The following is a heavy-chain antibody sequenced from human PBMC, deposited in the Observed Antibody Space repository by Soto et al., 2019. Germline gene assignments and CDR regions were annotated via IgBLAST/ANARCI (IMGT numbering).Heavy chain of an antibody. V-gene: IGHV3-21*01. Sequence: PGGSLRLSCAASGFTFSSYSMNWVRQAPGKGLEWVSSISYSSSYIYYADSVKGRFTISRDNAKNSLYLQMNSLRAEDTAVYYCARDLGRLMGATHGYWGQGALVTVSS. CDR3: ARDLGRLMGATHGY. D-gene: IGHD1-26*01. J-gene: IGHJ4*02. CDR1: GFTFSSYS. CDR2: ISYSSSYI.